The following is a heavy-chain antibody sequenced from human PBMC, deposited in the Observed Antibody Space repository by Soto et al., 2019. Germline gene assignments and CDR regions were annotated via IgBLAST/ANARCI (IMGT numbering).Heavy chain of an antibody. J-gene: IGHJ5*02. Sequence: ASVKVSCKASGYTFTGYYMHWVRQAPGQGLEWMGWINPNSGGTNYAQKFQGWVTMTRDTSISTAYMELSRLRSDDTAVYYCARGSHYDYVWRSFAWTNWFDPWGQGTLVTVSS. CDR1: GYTFTGYY. D-gene: IGHD3-16*01. CDR3: ARGSHYDYVWRSFAWTNWFDP. CDR2: INPNSGGT. V-gene: IGHV1-2*04.